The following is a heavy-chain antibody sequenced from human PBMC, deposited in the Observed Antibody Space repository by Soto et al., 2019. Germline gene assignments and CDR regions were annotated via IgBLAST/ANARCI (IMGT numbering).Heavy chain of an antibody. J-gene: IGHJ6*03. V-gene: IGHV4-39*01. CDR3: ARRSTTGYYMDV. CDR1: GGSISSSSYY. Sequence: QLQLQESGPGLVKPSETLSLTCTVSGGSISSSSYYWGWIRQPPGKGLEWIGSIYYSGSTYYNPSLKSRVTISVDTSKNQFSLKRSSVTAADTAVYYCARRSTTGYYMDVWGKGTTVTVSS. D-gene: IGHD2-2*01. CDR2: IYYSGST.